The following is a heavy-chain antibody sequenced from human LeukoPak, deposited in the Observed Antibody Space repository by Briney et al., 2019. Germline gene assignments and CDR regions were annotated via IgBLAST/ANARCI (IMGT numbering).Heavy chain of an antibody. CDR3: ARQGTYSSAIGMGY. V-gene: IGHV1-46*02. Sequence: ASVNVSCKASGYTFNNHYMYWVRQAPGQGLEWVGVINPSGGSTGYAQKFQGRVTMTRDTSTRTVYMEVNSLRSEDTAVYYCARQGTYSSAIGMGYWGQGTLVTVSS. D-gene: IGHD6-19*01. CDR2: INPSGGST. J-gene: IGHJ4*02. CDR1: GYTFNNHY.